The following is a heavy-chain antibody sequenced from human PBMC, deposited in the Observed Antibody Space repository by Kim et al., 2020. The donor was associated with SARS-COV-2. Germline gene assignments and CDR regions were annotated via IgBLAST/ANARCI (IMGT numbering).Heavy chain of an antibody. CDR1: GGSINSYY. J-gene: IGHJ4*02. CDR2: MYYTGTT. CDR3: ARGSGGTRPNFDF. Sequence: SETLSLTCTVSGGSINSYYWSWFRQPPGDGLEWIGYMYYTGTTNYNPSLKSRVTISVDTSRKQFSLQVASVTTADTAVYFCARGSGGTRPNFDFWGQGILSPSPQ. D-gene: IGHD6-19*01. V-gene: IGHV4-59*13.